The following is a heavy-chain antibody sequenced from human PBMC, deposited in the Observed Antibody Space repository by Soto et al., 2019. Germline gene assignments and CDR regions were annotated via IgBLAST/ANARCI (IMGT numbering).Heavy chain of an antibody. V-gene: IGHV3-49*03. CDR3: TRDSNLPGYSSSWYRGTRDYYYGMDV. J-gene: IGHJ6*02. CDR2: IRSKAYGGTT. CDR1: GFTFGDYA. D-gene: IGHD6-13*01. Sequence: GGSLRLSCTASGFTFGDYAMSWFRQAPGKGLEWVGFIRSKAYGGTTEYAASVKGRFTISRDDSKSIAYLQMNSLKTEDTAVYYCTRDSNLPGYSSSWYRGTRDYYYGMDVWGQGTTVTVSS.